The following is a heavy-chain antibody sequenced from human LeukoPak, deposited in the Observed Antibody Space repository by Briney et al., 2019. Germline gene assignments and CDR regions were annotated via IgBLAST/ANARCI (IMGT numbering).Heavy chain of an antibody. J-gene: IGHJ4*02. V-gene: IGHV4-61*02. CDR1: GGSISSGSYY. D-gene: IGHD3-10*01. CDR2: IYTSGST. Sequence: SETLSLTCTVSGGSISSGSYYWSWLRQPAGTGLEWIGRIYTSGSTNYNPSLKSRVTISVDRSKNQFSLKLTSVTAADTAVYYCARVSGFGDPFDYWGQGTLVTVSS. CDR3: ARVSGFGDPFDY.